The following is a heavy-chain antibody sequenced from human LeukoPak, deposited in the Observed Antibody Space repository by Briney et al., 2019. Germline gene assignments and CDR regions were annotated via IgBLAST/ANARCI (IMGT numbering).Heavy chain of an antibody. V-gene: IGHV3-48*01. CDR3: AKGGTSWTIDY. D-gene: IGHD2-2*01. CDR2: ISSSSSTI. CDR1: GFIFSSYS. J-gene: IGHJ4*02. Sequence: GGSLRLSCVASGFIFSSYSMNWVHQAPGKGLEWVSYISSSSSTIYYADSVKGRFTISRDNAKNALYLQMNSLRAEDTAVYYCAKGGTSWTIDYWGQGTLVTVSS.